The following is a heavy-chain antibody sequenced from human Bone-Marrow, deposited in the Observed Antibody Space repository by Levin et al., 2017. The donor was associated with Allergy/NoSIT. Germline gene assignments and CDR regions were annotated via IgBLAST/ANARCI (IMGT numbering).Heavy chain of an antibody. CDR1: GVTFRGYA. Sequence: QPSETLSLTCVASGVTFRGYAMHWVRQAPGKGLEWVAATSHDEGNKYYADSVKGRFTISRDNSKNTLFLQMNSLRAEDTAVYYCATAPGVAVAANKWYFAYWGQGTLVTVSS. CDR2: TSHDEGNK. V-gene: IGHV3-30-3*01. D-gene: IGHD6-19*01. CDR3: ATAPGVAVAANKWYFAY. J-gene: IGHJ4*02.